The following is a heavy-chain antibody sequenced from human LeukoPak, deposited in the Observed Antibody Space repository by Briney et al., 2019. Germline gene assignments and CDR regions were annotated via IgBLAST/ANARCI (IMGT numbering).Heavy chain of an antibody. J-gene: IGHJ3*02. CDR1: GYTFTSYA. D-gene: IGHD2-21*02. CDR3: ARRGGICGGDCSDAFDN. V-gene: IGHV1-3*01. Sequence: ASVKVSCKASGYTFTSYAMHWVRQAPGQRLEWMGWINAGNGNTKYSQKFQGRVTITRDTSASTAYMELSSLRSEDTAVYYCARRGGICGGDCSDAFDNWGQGTMVTVSS. CDR2: INAGNGNT.